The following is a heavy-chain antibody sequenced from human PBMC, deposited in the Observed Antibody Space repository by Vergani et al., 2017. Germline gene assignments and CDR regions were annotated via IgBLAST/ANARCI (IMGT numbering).Heavy chain of an antibody. J-gene: IGHJ4*02. CDR2: FDPEDGET. CDR3: ATGSASGSYYESDY. Sequence: QVQLVQSGPEVKKPGPSVKVSCKVSGYTLTELSLPWLRQAPGKGLEWMGGFDPEDGETIYAQKFQGRVTMTEDTSTDTAYMELSSLRSEDTAVYYCATGSASGSYYESDYWGQGTLVTVSS. CDR1: GYTLTELS. V-gene: IGHV1-24*01. D-gene: IGHD1-26*01.